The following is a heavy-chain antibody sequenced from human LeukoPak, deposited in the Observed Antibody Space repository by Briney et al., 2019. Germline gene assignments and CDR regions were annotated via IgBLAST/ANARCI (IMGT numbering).Heavy chain of an antibody. J-gene: IGHJ3*02. CDR3: ATDLSGSYAFDI. CDR1: GYTLTELS. D-gene: IGHD3-10*01. V-gene: IGHV1-24*01. Sequence: ASVKVSCKVSGYTLTELSMHWVRQAPGKGLEWMGGFDPEDGETIYAQKFQGRVTMTEDTSTDTAYMELSSLRSEDTAVHYCATDLSGSYAFDIWGQGTMVTVSS. CDR2: FDPEDGET.